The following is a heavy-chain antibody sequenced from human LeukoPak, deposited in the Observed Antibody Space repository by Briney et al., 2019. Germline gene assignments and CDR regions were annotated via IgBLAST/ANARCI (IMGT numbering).Heavy chain of an antibody. CDR1: GGSISGYY. CDR3: ARALRGYYIYFDY. V-gene: IGHV4-59*01. J-gene: IGHJ4*02. D-gene: IGHD3-3*01. CDR2: IYYSGST. Sequence: SETLSLTCTVSGGSISGYYWSWIRQPPGKGLEWIGYIYYSGSTNYNPSLKSRVTISVDTSKNQFSLKLSSVTAADTAVYYCARALRGYYIYFDYWGQGTLVTVSS.